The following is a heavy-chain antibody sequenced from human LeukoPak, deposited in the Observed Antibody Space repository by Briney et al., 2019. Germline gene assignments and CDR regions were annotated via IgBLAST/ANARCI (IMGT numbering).Heavy chain of an antibody. J-gene: IGHJ4*02. CDR3: ASQLGGNVY. CDR1: GFTPGPYW. D-gene: IGHD3-16*01. Sequence: GGSLRLSCAASGFTPGPYWMHWVRQAPGKGLVWVSVISSDGRSTIYADSVKGRFTISRDNAKNTLYLQMDSLRAEDTAVYFCASQLGGNVYWGQGTLVTVSS. V-gene: IGHV3-74*01. CDR2: ISSDGRST.